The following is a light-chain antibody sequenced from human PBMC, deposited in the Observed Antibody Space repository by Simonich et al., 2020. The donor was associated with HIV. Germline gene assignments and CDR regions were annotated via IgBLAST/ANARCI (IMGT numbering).Light chain of an antibody. CDR1: QSLLHSNGYNY. J-gene: IGKJ4*01. CDR2: LGS. V-gene: IGKV2-28*01. Sequence: DIVMTQSPLPLPVTPGEPASISCRSNQSLLHSNGYNYLDWYLQKPGQSPQLLISLGSNRASGVPDRFSGSGSGTDFTLKISRVEAEDVGVYYCMQALQTPTFGGGTKVEIK. CDR3: MQALQTPT.